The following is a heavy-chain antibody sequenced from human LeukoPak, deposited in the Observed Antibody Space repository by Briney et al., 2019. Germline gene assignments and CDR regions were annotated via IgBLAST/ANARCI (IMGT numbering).Heavy chain of an antibody. V-gene: IGHV1-69*13. J-gene: IGHJ4*02. D-gene: IGHD5-24*01. CDR3: ARVSRDGSPFDY. Sequence: ASVKVSCKASGGTFSSYAISWVRQAPGQGLEWMGGIIPIFGTANYAQKFQGRVTITADESTSTAYMELSSLRSEDTAVYYCARVSRDGSPFDYWGQGTLVTVSS. CDR1: GGTFSSYA. CDR2: IIPIFGTA.